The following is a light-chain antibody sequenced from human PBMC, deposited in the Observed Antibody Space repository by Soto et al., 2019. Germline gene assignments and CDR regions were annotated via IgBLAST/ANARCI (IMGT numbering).Light chain of an antibody. CDR3: SSYTSRSTVV. Sequence: QSVLTQPASVSGSPGQSITISCTGTSIDVGGYNYVYWYQQHPGKAPKLMIYDVSNRPAGVANRVSGSKSGNTASLTISGLQAEDEADYYCSSYTSRSTVVFGGGTKLTVL. V-gene: IGLV2-14*01. CDR2: DVS. J-gene: IGLJ2*01. CDR1: SIDVGGYNY.